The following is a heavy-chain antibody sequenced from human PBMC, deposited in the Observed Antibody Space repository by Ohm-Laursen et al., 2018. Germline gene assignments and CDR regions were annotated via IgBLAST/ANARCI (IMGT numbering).Heavy chain of an antibody. CDR3: AKATYYYGSGSYVYFDY. D-gene: IGHD3-10*01. Sequence: SLRLSCAASGFTFDDYAMHWVRQAPGKGLEWVSGISRNSGSIGYADSVKGRFTISRDNAKNSLYLQMNSLRAEDTALYYCAKATYYYGSGSYVYFDYWGQGTLVTVSS. V-gene: IGHV3-9*01. CDR2: ISRNSGSI. CDR1: GFTFDDYA. J-gene: IGHJ4*02.